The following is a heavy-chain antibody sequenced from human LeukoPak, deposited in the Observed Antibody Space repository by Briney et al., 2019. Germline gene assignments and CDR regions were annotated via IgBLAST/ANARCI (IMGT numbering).Heavy chain of an antibody. V-gene: IGHV4-31*03. Sequence: SETLSLTCTVSGGSISSGGYYWSWIRQHPGKGLEWIGYIYYSGSTYYNPSLKSRVTISVDTSKNQFSLKLSSVTAADTAEYYCARAYYYGSGSFPWGQGTLVTVSS. J-gene: IGHJ5*02. D-gene: IGHD3-10*01. CDR3: ARAYYYGSGSFP. CDR1: GGSISSGGYY. CDR2: IYYSGST.